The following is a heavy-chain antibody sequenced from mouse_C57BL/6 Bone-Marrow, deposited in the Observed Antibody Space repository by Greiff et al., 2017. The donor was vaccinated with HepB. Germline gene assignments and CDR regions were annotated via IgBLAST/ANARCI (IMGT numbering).Heavy chain of an antibody. Sequence: QSGPGLVKPSQSLSLTCSVTGYSITSGYNWNWIRQFPGNKLEWMGYISYDGSNNYNPSLKNRISITRDTSKNQFFLKLNSVTTEDTATYYCARDSNYDWYFDVWGTGTTVTVSS. CDR2: ISYDGSN. V-gene: IGHV3-6*01. J-gene: IGHJ1*03. D-gene: IGHD2-5*01. CDR1: GYSITSGYN. CDR3: ARDSNYDWYFDV.